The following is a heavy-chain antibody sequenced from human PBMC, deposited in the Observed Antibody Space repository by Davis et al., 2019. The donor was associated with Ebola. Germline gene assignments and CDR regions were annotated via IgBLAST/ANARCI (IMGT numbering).Heavy chain of an antibody. D-gene: IGHD2-8*01. CDR2: ISSSSSTI. Sequence: GESLKISCAASGFTFSDNYMSWIRQAPGKGLEWVSYISSSSSTIYYADSVKGRFTISRDNAKNSLYLQMNSLRDEGTAVYYCARDSYCTNGVCQDGMDVWGKGTTVTVSS. J-gene: IGHJ6*04. V-gene: IGHV3-11*04. CDR3: ARDSYCTNGVCQDGMDV. CDR1: GFTFSDNY.